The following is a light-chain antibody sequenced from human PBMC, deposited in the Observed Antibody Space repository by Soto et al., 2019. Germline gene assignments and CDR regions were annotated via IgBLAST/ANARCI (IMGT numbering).Light chain of an antibody. CDR3: QQYGRSWWT. CDR2: GAS. J-gene: IGKJ1*01. CDR1: QSVSIND. Sequence: EIVLTQSPGTLSLSPGERATLSCRASQSVSINDLAWYQQKPGQAPRLLIYGASIRATGIPDRFSGSGSGTDFTLTISRLEPEDFAVYYCQQYGRSWWTFGQGTKVE. V-gene: IGKV3-20*01.